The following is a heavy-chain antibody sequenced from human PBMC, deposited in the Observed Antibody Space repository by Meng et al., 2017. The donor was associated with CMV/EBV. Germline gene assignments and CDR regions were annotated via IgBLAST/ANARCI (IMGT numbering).Heavy chain of an antibody. J-gene: IGHJ6*02. D-gene: IGHD6-6*01. CDR3: ARSDSSSTNYYYCGMDV. CDR2: IIPILGIA. Sequence: SVKVSCKAFGGTFSSYAISWVRQAPGQGLEWMGGIIPILGIANYAQKFQGRVTITADKSTSTAYMELSSLRSEDTAVYYCARSDSSSTNYYYCGMDVWGQGTTVTVSS. CDR1: GGTFSSYA. V-gene: IGHV1-69*10.